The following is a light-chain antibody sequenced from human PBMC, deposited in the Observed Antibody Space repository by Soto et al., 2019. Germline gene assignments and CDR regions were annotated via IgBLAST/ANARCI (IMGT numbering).Light chain of an antibody. CDR2: GIS. CDR1: QSVTSNY. J-gene: IGKJ2*01. CDR3: QQYGSSYA. Sequence: EIVLTQSPDTLALSPGERATLSCRASQSVTSNYLAWYQQKPGQAPRLLICGISSRATGIPDRFSGSGSGTDFTLTIARLEPEDFAVYSCQQYGSSYAFGQGTKLEIK. V-gene: IGKV3-20*01.